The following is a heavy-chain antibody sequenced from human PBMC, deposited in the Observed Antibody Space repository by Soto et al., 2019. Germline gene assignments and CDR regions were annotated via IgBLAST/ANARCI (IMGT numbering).Heavy chain of an antibody. Sequence: QLQLQESGSGLVKPSQTLSLTCAVSGGSISSGDYSWSWIRQPPGKGLEWIGYIYRSGSSYYNPSPKSRVTISVDRSKNQFSLKLSSVTAADTAVYYCCRWGMYAHRFDPWGQGNL. CDR3: CRWGMYAHRFDP. CDR2: IYRSGSS. V-gene: IGHV4-30-2*01. D-gene: IGHD3-16*01. J-gene: IGHJ5*02. CDR1: GGSISSGDYS.